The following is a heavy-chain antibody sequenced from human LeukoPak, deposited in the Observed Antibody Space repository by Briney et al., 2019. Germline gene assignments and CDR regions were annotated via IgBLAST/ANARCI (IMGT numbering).Heavy chain of an antibody. J-gene: IGHJ6*02. Sequence: PGGSLRLSCAASGFTFSSYWMHWVRQAPGKGLVWVSRINTDGSTTNYADSVKGRFTISRDNAKNTLYLQMNSLRGGDTAVYYCARDRQYGMDVWGQGTTVTVSS. CDR1: GFTFSSYW. CDR2: INTDGSTT. V-gene: IGHV3-74*01. CDR3: ARDRQYGMDV.